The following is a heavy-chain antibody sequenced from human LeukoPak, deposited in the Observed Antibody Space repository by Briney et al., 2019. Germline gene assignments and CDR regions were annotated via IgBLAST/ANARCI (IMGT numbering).Heavy chain of an antibody. J-gene: IGHJ4*02. CDR3: ARAHPSIPDFDY. CDR2: IDTSGTT. V-gene: IGHV4-4*07. D-gene: IGHD2-2*02. Sequence: SETLSLTCAVSGGSISSYSWSWIRQSAGKGLEWIGRIDTSGTTNYNPSLKSRVTISVDTSKNQFSLKLSSVTAADTAVYYCARAHPSIPDFDYWGQGTLVTVSS. CDR1: GGSISSYS.